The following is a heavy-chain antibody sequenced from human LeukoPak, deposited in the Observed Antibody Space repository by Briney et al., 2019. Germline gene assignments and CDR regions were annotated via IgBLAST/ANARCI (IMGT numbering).Heavy chain of an antibody. CDR2: ISGSSSDI. V-gene: IGHV3-21*01. CDR1: GFTFSSYS. D-gene: IGHD2-15*01. Sequence: GGSLRLSCTASGFTFSSYSINWVRRSPGKGLEWVSSISGSSSDIQYADSVKGRFTISRDNAKNSLYLHMNSLRAEDTAVYYCTLSGYWGQGTLVTVSS. CDR3: TLSGY. J-gene: IGHJ4*02.